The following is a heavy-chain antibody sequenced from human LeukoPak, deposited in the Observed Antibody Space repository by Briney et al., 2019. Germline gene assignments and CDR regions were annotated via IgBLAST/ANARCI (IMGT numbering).Heavy chain of an antibody. V-gene: IGHV3-21*01. Sequence: GGSLRLSCAASGFTFSSYAMSWVRQAPGKGLEWVSSISSSSSYIYYADSVKGRFTISRDNAKNSLYLQMNSLRAEDTAVYYCARDEDTAMVGMDVWGKGTTVTVSS. D-gene: IGHD5-18*01. CDR1: GFTFSSYA. CDR3: ARDEDTAMVGMDV. CDR2: ISSSSSYI. J-gene: IGHJ6*04.